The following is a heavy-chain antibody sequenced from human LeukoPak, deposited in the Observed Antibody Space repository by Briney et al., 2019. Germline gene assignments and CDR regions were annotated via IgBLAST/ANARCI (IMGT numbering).Heavy chain of an antibody. V-gene: IGHV4-61*05. Sequence: SETLSLTCTVSGGSISGSIYYWSWIRQPPGKGLEWIGYTYHSGSTDYNPSLKSRVTMSVDTSKNQFSLKLTSVTAADTAVYYCARRRQWLDFDYWGQGTLVTVSS. J-gene: IGHJ4*02. CDR3: ARRRQWLDFDY. D-gene: IGHD6-19*01. CDR2: TYHSGST. CDR1: GGSISGSIYY.